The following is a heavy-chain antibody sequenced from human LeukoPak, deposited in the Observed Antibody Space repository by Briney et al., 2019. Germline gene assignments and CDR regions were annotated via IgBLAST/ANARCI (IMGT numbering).Heavy chain of an antibody. D-gene: IGHD2-2*01. J-gene: IGHJ5*02. V-gene: IGHV3-21*01. Sequence: PGGSLRLSCAASGFTFSSYSMNWVRQAPGKGLEWVSSISSSSSYIYYADSVKGRFTISRGNAKNSLYLQMNSLRAEDTAVYYCARDSSYLGYCSSTSCPPGWFDPWGQGTLVTVSS. CDR2: ISSSSSYI. CDR3: ARDSSYLGYCSSTSCPPGWFDP. CDR1: GFTFSSYS.